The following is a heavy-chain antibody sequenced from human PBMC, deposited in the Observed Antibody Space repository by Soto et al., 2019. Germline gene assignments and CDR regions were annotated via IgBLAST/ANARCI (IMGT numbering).Heavy chain of an antibody. V-gene: IGHV1-18*01. Sequence: VQLVQSGAEVKKPGASVKVSCKASGYTFTSYGISWVRQAPGQGLEWVGWISAHNGKTNYVQKLQGRVTMTTDTSTSTAYMELRILRSDDTAVYYCARAPGVVPATIYYYGMDVWGLGTTVTVSS. CDR3: ARAPGVVPATIYYYGMDV. CDR1: GYTFTSYG. J-gene: IGHJ6*02. CDR2: ISAHNGKT. D-gene: IGHD2-15*01.